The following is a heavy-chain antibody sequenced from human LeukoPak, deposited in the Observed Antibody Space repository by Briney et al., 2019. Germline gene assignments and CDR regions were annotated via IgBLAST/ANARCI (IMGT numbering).Heavy chain of an antibody. CDR2: IIPIFGTA. Sequence: SVKVSCKASGGTFSSYAISWVRQAPGQGLEWMGRIIPIFGTANYAQKFQGRVTITTDESTSTAYMELSSLRSEDTAVYYCARATYYYDSSGPFDYWGQGTLVTVSS. V-gene: IGHV1-69*05. J-gene: IGHJ4*02. CDR3: ARATYYYDSSGPFDY. D-gene: IGHD3-22*01. CDR1: GGTFSSYA.